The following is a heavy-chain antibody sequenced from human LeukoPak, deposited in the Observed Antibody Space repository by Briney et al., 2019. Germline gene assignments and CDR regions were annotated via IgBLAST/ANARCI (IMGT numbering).Heavy chain of an antibody. CDR3: AKDRGWPEGVGMDV. D-gene: IGHD5-24*01. CDR1: GFTFSSYG. CDR2: ISYDGSNK. J-gene: IGHJ6*02. Sequence: PGRSLRLSCAASGFTFSSYGMHWVRQAPGKGLEWVAVISYDGSNKYYADSVKGRFTISRDNSKNTLYLQMNSLRAEDTAVYYCAKDRGWPEGVGMDVWGQGTTVTVSS. V-gene: IGHV3-30*18.